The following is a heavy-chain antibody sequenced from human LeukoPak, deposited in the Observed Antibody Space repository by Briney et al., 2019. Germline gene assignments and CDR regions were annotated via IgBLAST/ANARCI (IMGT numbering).Heavy chain of an antibody. J-gene: IGHJ4*02. Sequence: SETLSLTCAVYGGSFSGYYWSWIRQPPGKGLEWIGEINHSGSTNYNPSLKSRVTISVDTSKNQFSLKLSSVTAADTAVYYCARLWEYSGSYYAWGEDYFASWGQGTLVTVSS. CDR2: INHSGST. D-gene: IGHD1-26*01. CDR1: GGSFSGYY. V-gene: IGHV4-34*01. CDR3: ARLWEYSGSYYAWGEDYFAS.